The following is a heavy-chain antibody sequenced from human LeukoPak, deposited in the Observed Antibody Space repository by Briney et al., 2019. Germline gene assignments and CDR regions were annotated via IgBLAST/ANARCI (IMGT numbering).Heavy chain of an antibody. D-gene: IGHD6-19*01. J-gene: IGHJ4*02. CDR1: GFTFTSFW. Sequence: PGGSLRLSCAASGFTFTSFWMSWVRQAPGKGLEWVANIKQDGSEKYYVDPVKGRFTISRDNAKNSLYLQMNSLRAEDTAVYYCARDTSGGWYGLIDYWGQGTPVTVSS. CDR2: IKQDGSEK. CDR3: ARDTSGGWYGLIDY. V-gene: IGHV3-7*01.